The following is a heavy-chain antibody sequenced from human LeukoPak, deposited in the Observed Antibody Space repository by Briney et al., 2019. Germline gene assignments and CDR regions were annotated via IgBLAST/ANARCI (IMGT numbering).Heavy chain of an antibody. V-gene: IGHV4-30-4*07. CDR1: GGSISSGGYS. Sequence: SETLSLTCAVSGGSISSGGYSWSWIRQPPGKGLEWIGYIYYSGSTYYNPSLKSRVTISVDTSKNQFSLKLSSVTAADTAVYYCASQWVVAAAGNRYYFDYWGQGTLVTVSS. CDR3: ASQWVVAAAGNRYYFDY. CDR2: IYYSGST. J-gene: IGHJ4*02. D-gene: IGHD6-13*01.